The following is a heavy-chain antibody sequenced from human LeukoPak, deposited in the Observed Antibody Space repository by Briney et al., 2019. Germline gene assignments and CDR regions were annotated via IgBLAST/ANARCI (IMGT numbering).Heavy chain of an antibody. V-gene: IGHV4-4*07. CDR2: SYTTGSS. D-gene: IGHD3-16*01. CDR1: GGSIGPYY. CDR3: ARSGGSGFQLDY. Sequence: PSGTLSLTCTVSGGSIGPYYCSWLRQPAGKELEWIGRSYTTGSSNYNPSLKSRVTMSLDTSKNQCSLKLSSVTAADTAVYYCARSGGSGFQLDYWGQGTLVTVSS. J-gene: IGHJ4*02.